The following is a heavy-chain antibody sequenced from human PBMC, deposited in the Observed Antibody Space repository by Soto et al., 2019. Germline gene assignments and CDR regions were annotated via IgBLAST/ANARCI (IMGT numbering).Heavy chain of an antibody. Sequence: TSETLSLTCTVSGGSISNSSNHWGWIRQPPGKGLEWIGYIYYSGSTNYNPSLKSRVTISVDTSKNQFSLKLSSVTAADTAVYYCARVYCSSTSCPTEHNWFDPWGQGTLVTVSS. J-gene: IGHJ5*02. CDR2: IYYSGST. CDR3: ARVYCSSTSCPTEHNWFDP. CDR1: GGSISNSSNH. D-gene: IGHD2-2*01. V-gene: IGHV4-61*05.